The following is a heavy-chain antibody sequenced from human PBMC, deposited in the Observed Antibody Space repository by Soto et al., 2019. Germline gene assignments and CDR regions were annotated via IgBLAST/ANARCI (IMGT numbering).Heavy chain of an antibody. V-gene: IGHV3-23*01. Sequence: PGGSLRLSFEASGFTLGNYAMTWVRQAPGKGLEWVSLISANDVGTYYAESVKTRFTISTDQSRNTVYLQMDSLRADDTAIYYCAKAKNDYNWDNRPPFDYWGQGTLVTVSS. J-gene: IGHJ4*02. CDR3: AKAKNDYNWDNRPPFDY. D-gene: IGHD1-20*01. CDR1: GFTLGNYA. CDR2: ISANDVGT.